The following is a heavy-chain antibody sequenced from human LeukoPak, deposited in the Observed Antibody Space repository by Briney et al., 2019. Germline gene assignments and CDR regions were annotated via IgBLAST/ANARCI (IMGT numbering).Heavy chain of an antibody. Sequence: SETLSLTCTVSGGSISSYYWSWIRQPPGKGLEWIGYIYYSGSTNYNPSLKSRVTISVDTSKNQFSLKLNSVTAADTAVYYCARTRAYGGRPDYWGQGTLVTVSS. CDR3: ARTRAYGGRPDY. CDR2: IYYSGST. CDR1: GGSISSYY. V-gene: IGHV4-59*01. J-gene: IGHJ4*02. D-gene: IGHD4-23*01.